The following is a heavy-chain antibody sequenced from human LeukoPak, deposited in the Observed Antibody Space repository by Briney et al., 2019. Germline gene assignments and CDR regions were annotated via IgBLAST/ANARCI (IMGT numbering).Heavy chain of an antibody. Sequence: KPSETLSLTCTVSGGSISSYYWSWIRQPPGKGLEWIGYIYYSGSTNYNPSLKSRVTISVDTSKNQFSLKLSSVTAADTAVYYCARGGVEYQLLYSWFDPWGQGTLVTVSS. V-gene: IGHV4-59*12. CDR1: GGSISSYY. D-gene: IGHD2-2*02. CDR2: IYYSGST. CDR3: ARGGVEYQLLYSWFDP. J-gene: IGHJ5*02.